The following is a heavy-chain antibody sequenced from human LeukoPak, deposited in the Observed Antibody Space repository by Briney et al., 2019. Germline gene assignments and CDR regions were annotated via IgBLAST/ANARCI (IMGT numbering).Heavy chain of an antibody. CDR3: AKFIAVAGNDY. J-gene: IGHJ4*02. CDR1: GFTFSSYG. Sequence: GRSLRLSCAASGFTFSSYGMHWVRQAPGKGLEWVAVISYDGSNKYYADSVKGRFTISRDNSKNTLYLQMNSLRAEDTAVYYCAKFIAVAGNDYWGQGTLVTVSS. CDR2: ISYDGSNK. D-gene: IGHD6-19*01. V-gene: IGHV3-30*18.